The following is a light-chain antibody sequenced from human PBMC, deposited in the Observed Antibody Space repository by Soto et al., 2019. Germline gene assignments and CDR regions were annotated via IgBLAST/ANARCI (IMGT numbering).Light chain of an antibody. CDR2: NNN. J-gene: IGLJ2*01. CDR3: SPFVDTRNVVV. V-gene: IGLV1-44*01. CDR1: SSNIGSNT. Sequence: QSVLTQPPSASGTPGQRVTISCSGSSSNIGSNTVNWYQQLPGTAPKLLIYNNNQRPSGVPDRFSGSKSGTSASLAISGLKCEKAADYSCSPFVDTRNVVVFAGGTPLTFL.